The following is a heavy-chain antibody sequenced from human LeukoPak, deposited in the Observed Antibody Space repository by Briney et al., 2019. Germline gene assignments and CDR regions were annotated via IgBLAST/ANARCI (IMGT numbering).Heavy chain of an antibody. CDR3: ARARDPFWWDY. D-gene: IGHD2-15*01. CDR1: GFTFSSYA. Sequence: GGSLRLSCAASGFTFSSYAMSWVRQAPGKGLEWVANIKQDGSEKYYVDSVKGRFTISRDNAKNSLYLQMNSLRAEDTAVYYCARARDPFWWDYWGQGTLVTVSS. V-gene: IGHV3-7*01. CDR2: IKQDGSEK. J-gene: IGHJ4*02.